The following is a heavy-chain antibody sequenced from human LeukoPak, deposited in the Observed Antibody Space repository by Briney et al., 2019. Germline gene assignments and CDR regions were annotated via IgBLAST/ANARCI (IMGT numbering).Heavy chain of an antibody. D-gene: IGHD3-3*02. CDR1: GYTFTINH. CDR2: ISPSGDST. V-gene: IGHV1-46*01. Sequence: ASVKISCKASGYTFTINHIHWVRQAPGQGLEWMGVISPSGDSTTYAQNFQGRVTMTRDTSTSTVYMELRSLRSEDTAIYYCAKLATSDTGGTYWGQGTLVTVSS. CDR3: AKLATSDTGGTY. J-gene: IGHJ4*02.